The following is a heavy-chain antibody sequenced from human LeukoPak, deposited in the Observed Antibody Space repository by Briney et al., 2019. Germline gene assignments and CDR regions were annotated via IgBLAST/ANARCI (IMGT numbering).Heavy chain of an antibody. CDR3: TSSNRYDRSDYYYKNYYYYMDV. CDR2: IRSKPNNYAT. V-gene: IGHV3-73*01. CDR1: GFIFSGAA. Sequence: TGRSLRLSCAASGFIFSGAAMPGVRQASGKGLEWVGRIRSKPNNYATEYGASVKGRSTISRDDSKNTASLEMNRLRIEDSAVYYCTSSNRYDRSDYYYKNYYYYMDVWGKGTTVTVSS. J-gene: IGHJ6*03. D-gene: IGHD3-22*01.